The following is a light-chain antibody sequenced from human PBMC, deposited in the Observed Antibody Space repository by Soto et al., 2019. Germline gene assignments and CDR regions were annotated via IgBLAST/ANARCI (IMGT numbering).Light chain of an antibody. Sequence: IVMTQFPATLSVSPGERATLSCRASQSIESKLVWYQQRPGQAPRLLIYGASTRATGIPARFSGSGSGTEFTLTISGLQSEDFGVYYCQQYRSWRTFGQGTNVEVK. V-gene: IGKV3-15*01. CDR2: GAS. J-gene: IGKJ1*01. CDR1: QSIESK. CDR3: QQYRSWRT.